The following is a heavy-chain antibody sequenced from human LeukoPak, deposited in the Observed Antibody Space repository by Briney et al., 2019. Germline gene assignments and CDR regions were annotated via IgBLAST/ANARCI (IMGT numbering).Heavy chain of an antibody. CDR1: GFTFSSYA. Sequence: PGGSLRLSCAAPGFTFSSYAMSWVRQAPGKGLEWVSAISRSGGSTYYADSVRGRFSISRDNSKNTLYLQMNSLRTEDTAVYYCVKGGASGGDYEFDYWGQGTLVTVSS. CDR2: ISRSGGST. D-gene: IGHD4-17*01. CDR3: VKGGASGGDYEFDY. V-gene: IGHV3-23*01. J-gene: IGHJ4*02.